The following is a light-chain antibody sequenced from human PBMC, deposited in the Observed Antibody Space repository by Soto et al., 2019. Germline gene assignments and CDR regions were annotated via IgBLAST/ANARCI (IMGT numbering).Light chain of an antibody. V-gene: IGKV1-39*01. Sequence: QMTQSPSSLFASVGDRVTITCRASQSISSHLNGYQQKVGQTPRLLIYAASTLQSEVPPRFSGSGSGTEFTLTISGIQREEYATYYCRQSDSAPLTGGGGIKIQI. J-gene: IGKJ4*01. CDR1: QSISSH. CDR3: RQSDSAPLT. CDR2: AAS.